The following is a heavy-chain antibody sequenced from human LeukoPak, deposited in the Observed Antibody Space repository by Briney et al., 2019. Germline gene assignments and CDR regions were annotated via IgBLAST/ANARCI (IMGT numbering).Heavy chain of an antibody. J-gene: IGHJ4*02. CDR3: ATIRNCGGDCYYFDY. CDR1: GLTFRNYG. Sequence: AGGSLRLSCAASGLTFRNYGMHWVRQAPGKGLEWVAAIWYDGRNKYYPDSVKGRFTISRDNSKNTLYLQMNSLRAEDTAVYYCATIRNCGGDCYYFDYWGQGTLVTVSA. V-gene: IGHV3-33*01. CDR2: IWYDGRNK. D-gene: IGHD2-21*02.